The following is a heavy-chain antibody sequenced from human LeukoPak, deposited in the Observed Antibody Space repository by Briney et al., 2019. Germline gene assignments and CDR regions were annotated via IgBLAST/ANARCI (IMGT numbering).Heavy chain of an antibody. Sequence: SVKVSCKASGYTFTYRYLHWVLHPPGQALEWMGWITPFNGNTNYAQKFQDRVTITRDRSMSTAYMELSSLRSEDTAMYYCATWDHDAFDIWGQGTMVTVSS. CDR3: ATWDHDAFDI. CDR2: ITPFNGNT. D-gene: IGHD1-26*01. CDR1: GYTFTYRY. J-gene: IGHJ3*02. V-gene: IGHV1-45*02.